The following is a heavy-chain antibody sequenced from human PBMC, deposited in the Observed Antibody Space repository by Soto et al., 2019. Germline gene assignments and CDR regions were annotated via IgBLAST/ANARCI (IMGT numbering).Heavy chain of an antibody. CDR2: IYYSGST. CDR3: ARSGLGGDAFDI. J-gene: IGHJ3*02. V-gene: IGHV4-31*03. CDR1: GGSISSGGYY. D-gene: IGHD3-10*01. Sequence: SETLSLTCTVSGGSISSGGYYWSWIRQHPGKGLEWIGYIYYSGSTYYNPSLKSRVTISVDTSKNQFSLKLSSVTAADTAVYYCARSGLGGDAFDIWGQGTMVTVSS.